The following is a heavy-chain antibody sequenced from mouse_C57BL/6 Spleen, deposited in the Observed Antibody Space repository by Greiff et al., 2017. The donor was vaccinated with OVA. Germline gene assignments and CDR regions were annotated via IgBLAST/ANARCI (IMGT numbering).Heavy chain of an antibody. CDR1: GFTFSDYG. CDR3: ARRYDYDGAMDY. V-gene: IGHV5-17*01. Sequence: EVQLVESGGGLVKPGGSLKLSCAASGFTFSDYGMHWVRQAPEKGLEWVAYISSGRSTIYYADPVKGRFPIARDNAKNTLFLQMTSLRSEETAMYYCARRYDYDGAMDYWGQGTSVTVSS. D-gene: IGHD2-4*01. CDR2: ISSGRSTI. J-gene: IGHJ4*01.